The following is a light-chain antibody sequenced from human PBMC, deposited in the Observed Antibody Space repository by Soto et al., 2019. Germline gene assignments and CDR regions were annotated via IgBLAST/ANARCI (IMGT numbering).Light chain of an antibody. CDR3: QQSYSSSWT. Sequence: DIQLTQSPSSLSASVGDRVTITCRASQSISNSLNWYQQKPGKAPNLLIYGTSGLQSGVPSRFSGSGSGTDFTLTISSLQREDFATYYCQQSYSSSWTVGQGTKV. V-gene: IGKV1-39*01. CDR1: QSISNS. CDR2: GTS. J-gene: IGKJ1*01.